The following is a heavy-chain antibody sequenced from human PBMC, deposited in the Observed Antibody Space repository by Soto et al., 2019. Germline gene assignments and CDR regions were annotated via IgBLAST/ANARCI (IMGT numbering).Heavy chain of an antibody. CDR1: GFTFSSYY. CDR3: AKLYYYGSGSPFDY. D-gene: IGHD3-10*01. J-gene: IGHJ4*02. V-gene: IGHV3-30*18. CDR2: ISYDGSNK. Sequence: GGSLRLSCAASGFTFSSYYMHWVRQAPGKGLEWVAVISYDGSNKYYADSVKGRFTISRDNSKNTLYLQMNSLRAEDTAVYYCAKLYYYGSGSPFDYWGQGTLVTVSS.